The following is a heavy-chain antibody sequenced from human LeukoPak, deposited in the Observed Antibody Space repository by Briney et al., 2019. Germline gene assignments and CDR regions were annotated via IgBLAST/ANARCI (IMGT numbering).Heavy chain of an antibody. D-gene: IGHD1-26*01. V-gene: IGHV3-30*02. CDR3: AKPFPYSGSFFVDY. CDR1: GFSFSTYG. Sequence: PGGSLRLSCAASGFSFSTYGMHWVRQAPGKGLEWVAFIRYDGNDKHFADSVKGRFSVSRDNSKNTLYLQMSTLRAEDTAVYYCAKPFPYSGSFFVDYWGQGTLVTVSS. CDR2: IRYDGNDK. J-gene: IGHJ4*02.